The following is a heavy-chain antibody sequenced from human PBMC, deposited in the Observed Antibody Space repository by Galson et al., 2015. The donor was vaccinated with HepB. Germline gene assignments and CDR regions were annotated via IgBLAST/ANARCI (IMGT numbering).Heavy chain of an antibody. CDR3: ARDGGYCSGGSCYSPSIYYYGMDV. CDR1: GFTFSSYS. J-gene: IGHJ6*02. V-gene: IGHV3-48*02. D-gene: IGHD2-15*01. Sequence: SLRLSCAASGFTFSSYSMNWVRQAPGKGLEWVSYISSSSSTIYYADSVKGRFTISRDNAKNSLYLQMNSLRDEDTAVYYCARDGGYCSGGSCYSPSIYYYGMDVWGQGTTVTVSS. CDR2: ISSSSSTI.